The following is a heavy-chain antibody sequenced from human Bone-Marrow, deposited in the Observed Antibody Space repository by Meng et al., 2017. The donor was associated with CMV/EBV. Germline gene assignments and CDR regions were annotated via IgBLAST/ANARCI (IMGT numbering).Heavy chain of an antibody. V-gene: IGHV4-34*01. CDR1: GGSFSGYY. D-gene: IGHD3-22*01. CDR2: INHSGST. CDR3: ARHGGHGITMIVGFDY. J-gene: IGHJ4*02. Sequence: SETLSLTCAVYGGSFSGYYWSWIRQPPGKGLEWIGEINHSGSTNYNPSLKSRVTISVDTSKNQFSLKLSSVTAADTAVYYCARHGGHGITMIVGFDYWGQGTLVTVSS.